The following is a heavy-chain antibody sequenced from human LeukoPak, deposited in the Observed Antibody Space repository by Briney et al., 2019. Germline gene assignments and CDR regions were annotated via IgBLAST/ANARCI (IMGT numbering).Heavy chain of an antibody. CDR3: ATSITMIVSFDY. D-gene: IGHD3-22*01. J-gene: IGHJ4*02. V-gene: IGHV1-69*06. CDR2: IIPIFGTA. Sequence: EASVKVSCKASGYTFTSYDINWVRQATGQGLEWMGGIIPIFGTANYAQKFQGRVTITADKSTSTAYMELRSLRSDDTAVYYCATSITMIVSFDYWGQGTLVTVSS. CDR1: GYTFTSYD.